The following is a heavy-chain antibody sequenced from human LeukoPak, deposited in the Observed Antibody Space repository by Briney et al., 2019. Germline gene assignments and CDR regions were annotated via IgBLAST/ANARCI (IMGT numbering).Heavy chain of an antibody. V-gene: IGHV3-30*04. J-gene: IGHJ6*03. CDR1: GFTFSSYA. D-gene: IGHD3-10*01. CDR3: ARGVAKGSGSYYNLYYYYYMDV. Sequence: PGGSLRLSCAASGFTFSSYAMHWVRQAPGKGLEWVAVISYDGSNKYYADSVKGRFTISRDNSKNTLYLQMNSLRAEDTAVYYCARGVAKGSGSYYNLYYYYYMDVWGKGTTVTISS. CDR2: ISYDGSNK.